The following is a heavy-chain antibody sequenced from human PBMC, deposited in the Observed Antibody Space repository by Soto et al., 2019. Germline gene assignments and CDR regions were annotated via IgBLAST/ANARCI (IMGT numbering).Heavy chain of an antibody. Sequence: QVHLVESGGGVVQPGRSLRLSCAASGFIFSDYAMHWVRQAPGQGLEWVTVVSYDGSNKYYADSVKGRFTISRDNSKNTLYLQMNSLRAEDTAVYYCAREEVIAVGGNSFDYWGQGTLVTVSS. V-gene: IGHV3-30-3*01. D-gene: IGHD6-19*01. CDR2: VSYDGSNK. CDR1: GFIFSDYA. J-gene: IGHJ4*02. CDR3: AREEVIAVGGNSFDY.